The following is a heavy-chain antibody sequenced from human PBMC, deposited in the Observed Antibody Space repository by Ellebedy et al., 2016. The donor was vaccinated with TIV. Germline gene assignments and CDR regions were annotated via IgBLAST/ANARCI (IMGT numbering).Heavy chain of an antibody. CDR2: INPSGGST. CDR1: GYTFTGYY. J-gene: IGHJ4*02. CDR3: ARIEMEYQLLYSGYFDY. D-gene: IGHD2-2*02. V-gene: IGHV1-46*01. Sequence: ASVKVSCXASGYTFTGYYMHWVRQAPGQGLEWMGIINPSGGSTSYAQKFQGRVTMTRDTSTSTVYMELSSLRSEDTAVYYCARIEMEYQLLYSGYFDYWGQGTLVTVSS.